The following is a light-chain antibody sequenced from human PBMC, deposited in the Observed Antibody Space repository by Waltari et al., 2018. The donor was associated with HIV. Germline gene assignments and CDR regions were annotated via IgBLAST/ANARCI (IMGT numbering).Light chain of an antibody. J-gene: IGKJ1*01. Sequence: DIRLTQSHSTLSASAGDRVAITCRAVQNVVAFLACYQQKPGKPPKLLNVQASILEGGVPSRFSGSVSGSDFTLTINGLQSDDFATYYCHQYASFSGTFGQGTKVELK. V-gene: IGKV1-5*03. CDR1: QNVVAF. CDR2: QAS. CDR3: HQYASFSGT.